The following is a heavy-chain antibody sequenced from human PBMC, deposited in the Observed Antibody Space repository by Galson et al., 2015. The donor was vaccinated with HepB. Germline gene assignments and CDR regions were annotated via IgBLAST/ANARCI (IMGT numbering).Heavy chain of an antibody. CDR1: GFTFSSYG. D-gene: IGHD3-22*01. CDR3: AKGVYYYDSSGYYPFDY. J-gene: IGHJ4*02. Sequence: SLRLSCAASGFTFSSYGMHWVRQAPGKGLEWVAVISYDGSNKYYADSVKGRFTISRDNSKNTLYLQMNSLRAEDTAVYYCAKGVYYYDSSGYYPFDYWGQGTLVTVSS. V-gene: IGHV3-30*18. CDR2: ISYDGSNK.